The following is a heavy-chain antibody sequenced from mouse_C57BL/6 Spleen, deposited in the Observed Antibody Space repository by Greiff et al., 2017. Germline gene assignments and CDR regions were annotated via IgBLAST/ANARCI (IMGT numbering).Heavy chain of an antibody. CDR2: ISDGGSYT. Sequence: DVMLVESGGGLVKPGGSLKLSCAASGFTFSSYAMSWVRQTPEKRLEWVATISDGGSYTYYPDNVKGRFTISRDNAKNNLYLQMSHLKSEDTAMYYCARESLLGRGFAYWGQGTLVTVSA. D-gene: IGHD4-1*01. CDR3: ARESLLGRGFAY. V-gene: IGHV5-4*01. CDR1: GFTFSSYA. J-gene: IGHJ3*01.